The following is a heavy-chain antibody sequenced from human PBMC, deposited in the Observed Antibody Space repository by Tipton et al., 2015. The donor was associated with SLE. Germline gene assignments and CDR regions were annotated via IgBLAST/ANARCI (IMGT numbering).Heavy chain of an antibody. V-gene: IGHV4-39*07. D-gene: IGHD3-10*01. CDR1: GGSTSSSSYY. Sequence: TLSLTCTVSGGSTSSSSYYWGWIRQPPGKGLEWIGSIYYSGSTYYNPSLKSRVTISVDTSKNQFSLKLSAVTAADTAVYYCARDQRELLWFGELKGDDAFDIWGQGTMVTVSS. CDR3: ARDQRELLWFGELKGDDAFDI. J-gene: IGHJ3*02. CDR2: IYYSGST.